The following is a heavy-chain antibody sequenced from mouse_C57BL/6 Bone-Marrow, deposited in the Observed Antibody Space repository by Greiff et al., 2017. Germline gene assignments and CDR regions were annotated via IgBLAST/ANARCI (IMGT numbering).Heavy chain of an antibody. Sequence: EVKLMESGGGLVKPGGSLKLSCAASGFTFSDYGMHWVRQAPEKGLEWVAYISSGSSTIYYEDTVKGRFTISRDNAKNTLFLQMTSLSSEDTAMYYCAVGWLPAWFAYWGQGTLVTVSA. V-gene: IGHV5-17*01. CDR2: ISSGSSTI. D-gene: IGHD2-2*01. CDR1: GFTFSDYG. CDR3: AVGWLPAWFAY. J-gene: IGHJ3*01.